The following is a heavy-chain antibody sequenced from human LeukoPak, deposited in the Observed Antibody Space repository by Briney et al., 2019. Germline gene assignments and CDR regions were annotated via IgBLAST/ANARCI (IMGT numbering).Heavy chain of an antibody. V-gene: IGHV3-7*01. CDR1: GFTFNDYG. D-gene: IGHD3-10*01. Sequence: GGSLRLSCAASGFTFNDYGMSWVRQAPGMGLEWVANIKQDGSEKYYVDSVKGRFTIFRDNAQNSLSLQMNSLRAEDTAVYYCARVLLLYFGEVTMAFDYWGLGTLVTVSS. CDR2: IKQDGSEK. J-gene: IGHJ4*02. CDR3: ARVLLLYFGEVTMAFDY.